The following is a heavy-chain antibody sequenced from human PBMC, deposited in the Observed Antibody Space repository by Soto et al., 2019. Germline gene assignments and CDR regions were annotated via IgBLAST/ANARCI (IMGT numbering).Heavy chain of an antibody. J-gene: IGHJ6*03. D-gene: IGHD6-13*01. CDR3: ARLAAPVSYYYYMDV. V-gene: IGHV1-46*03. Sequence: ASVKVSCKASGYTFTSYYMHWVRQAPGQGLEWMGIINPSGGSTSYAQKLQGRVTMTRDTSTSTVYMELSSLRSEDTAVYYFARLAAPVSYYYYMDVWCKGTTVTVSS. CDR1: GYTFTSYY. CDR2: INPSGGST.